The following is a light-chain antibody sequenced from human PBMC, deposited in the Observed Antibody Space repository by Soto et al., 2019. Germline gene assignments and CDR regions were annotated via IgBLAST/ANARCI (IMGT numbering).Light chain of an antibody. J-gene: IGLJ2*01. Sequence: NFMLTQPHSVSESPGKTVTISCTRSSGSIASNYVQWYQQRPGSAPTTVIYEDNQRPSGVPDRFSGSIDSSSNSASLTISGLKNEDEADYYCQSYDSSTVVFGGGTKLTVL. CDR1: SGSIASNY. CDR3: QSYDSSTVV. V-gene: IGLV6-57*04. CDR2: EDN.